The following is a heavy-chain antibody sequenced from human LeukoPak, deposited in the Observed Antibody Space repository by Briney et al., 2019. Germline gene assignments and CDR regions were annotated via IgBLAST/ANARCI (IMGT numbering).Heavy chain of an antibody. V-gene: IGHV3-23*01. Sequence: GGSLRLSCAASGFTFRTSGMSWVRQAPGKGLEWVSAISGSGGSTYYADSVKGRFTISRDNSKNTLYLQMNSLRAEDTAVYYCAKQLWFSDAYYYYYMDVWGKGTTVTVSS. CDR1: GFTFRTSG. CDR2: ISGSGGST. D-gene: IGHD5-18*01. CDR3: AKQLWFSDAYYYYYMDV. J-gene: IGHJ6*03.